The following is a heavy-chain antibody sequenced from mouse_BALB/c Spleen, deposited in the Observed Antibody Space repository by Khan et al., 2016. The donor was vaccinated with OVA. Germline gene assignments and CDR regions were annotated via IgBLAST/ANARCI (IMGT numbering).Heavy chain of an antibody. D-gene: IGHD1-1*01. CDR2: ISHGGSSV. CDR3: KRPSTTQYDYGMDY. CDR1: GFTFSSYT. J-gene: IGHJ4*01. V-gene: IGHV5-12-2*01. Sequence: EVELVESGGGLVQPGGSLKLSCAASGFTFSSYTMSWVRQTPDKRLEWVAFISHGGSSVYYPDTVKGRFTSSRDNAKNTLYLQMSSLKSEDTAMYYWKRPSTTQYDYGMDYWGQGTSVIVSS.